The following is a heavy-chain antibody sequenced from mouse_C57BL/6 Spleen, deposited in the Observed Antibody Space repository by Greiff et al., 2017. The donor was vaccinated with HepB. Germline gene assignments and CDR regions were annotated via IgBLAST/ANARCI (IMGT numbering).Heavy chain of an antibody. Sequence: EVKLMESGPGLVKPSQSLSLTCSVTGYSITSGYYWNWIRQFPGNKLEWMGYISYDGSNNYNPSLKNRISITRDTSKNQFFLKLNSVTTEDTATYYCAREGLLRSYFDYWGQGTTLTVSS. J-gene: IGHJ2*01. CDR1: GYSITSGYY. D-gene: IGHD1-1*01. V-gene: IGHV3-6*01. CDR3: AREGLLRSYFDY. CDR2: ISYDGSN.